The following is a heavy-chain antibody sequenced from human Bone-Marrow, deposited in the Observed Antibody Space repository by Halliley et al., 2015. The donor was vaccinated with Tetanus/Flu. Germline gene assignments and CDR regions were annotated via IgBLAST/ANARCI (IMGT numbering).Heavy chain of an antibody. D-gene: IGHD3-16*01. J-gene: IGHJ4*02. CDR2: INQDGSEK. CDR1: GITFSWFS. Sequence: SLRFSCAASGITFSWFSMTWVRQAPGKGLESVANINQDGSEKYYLGSVKGRFTISRDNAESTLFLDMRSLRAEDTAVYYCARHMGSHGTYVLPFGGWGQGTLVTVSS. CDR3: ARHMGSHGTYVLPFGG. V-gene: IGHV3-7*03.